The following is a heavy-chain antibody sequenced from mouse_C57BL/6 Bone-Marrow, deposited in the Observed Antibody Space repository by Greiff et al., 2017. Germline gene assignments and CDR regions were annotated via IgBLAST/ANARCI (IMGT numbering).Heavy chain of an antibody. J-gene: IGHJ2*01. V-gene: IGHV1-69*01. CDR2: LDPSDSYT. CDR1: GYTFTSYW. CDR3: ARTPGLRLDY. D-gene: IGHD2-4*01. Sequence: QVQLQQPGAELVMPGASVKLSCTASGYTFTSYWMHWVKQRPGQGLEWIGELDPSDSYTNYNQKFKGKSTLTVDKSSSTAYMHLSSLTSEDSAVYYCARTPGLRLDYWGQGTTLTVSS.